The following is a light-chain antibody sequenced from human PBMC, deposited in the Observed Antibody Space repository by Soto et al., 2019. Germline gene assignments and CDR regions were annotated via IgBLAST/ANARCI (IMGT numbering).Light chain of an antibody. CDR3: PQRSNWPPTWT. V-gene: IGKV3-11*01. CDR1: QSVSSY. J-gene: IGKJ1*01. CDR2: DAS. Sequence: EIVLTQSPATLSLSPGERATLSCRASQSVSSYLALYHQKPGQAPRLLIYDASNRATGIPARFSGSGSGTDVPLTISRLDPEDLAVYYCPQRSNWPPTWTFGQGTKVEIK.